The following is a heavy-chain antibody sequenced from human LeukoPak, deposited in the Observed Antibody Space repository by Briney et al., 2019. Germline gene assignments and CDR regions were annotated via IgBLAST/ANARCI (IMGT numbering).Heavy chain of an antibody. Sequence: SETLSLTCAVYGGSFSGYYWSWIRQPPGKGLEWIGEINHSGSTNYNPSLKSRVTISVDTPKNQFSLKLSSVTAADTAVYYCARGPHYDYVWGSYRYNWFDPWGQGTLVTVSS. V-gene: IGHV4-34*01. CDR1: GGSFSGYY. D-gene: IGHD3-16*02. J-gene: IGHJ5*02. CDR3: ARGPHYDYVWGSYRYNWFDP. CDR2: INHSGST.